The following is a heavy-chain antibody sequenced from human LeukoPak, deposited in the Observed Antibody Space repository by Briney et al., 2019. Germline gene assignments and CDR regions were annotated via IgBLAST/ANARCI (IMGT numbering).Heavy chain of an antibody. CDR3: ARGMFSSSSSWDDAFDI. CDR2: ISSSGSTI. V-gene: IGHV3-48*03. J-gene: IGHJ3*02. Sequence: GGSLRPSCAASGFTFSSYEMNWVRQAPGKGLEWVSYISSSGSTIYYADSVKGRFTISRDNAKNSLYLQMNSLRAEDTAVYYCARGMFSSSSSWDDAFDIWGQGSMVTVSS. D-gene: IGHD6-13*01. CDR1: GFTFSSYE.